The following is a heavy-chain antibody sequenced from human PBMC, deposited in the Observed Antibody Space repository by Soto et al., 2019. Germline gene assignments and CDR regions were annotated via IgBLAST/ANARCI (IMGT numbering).Heavy chain of an antibody. Sequence: QVQLVQSGAEVKKPGSSVKVSCKASGGTFRNYAFSWVRQAPGQGLEWMGEVIPIFGTTPYAQKFQGRVTITADESTNTAYMELSSLRSEETAVYYCARRFIKDHGGNHDALDIWGKGTMVPVSS. V-gene: IGHV1-69*01. CDR1: GGTFRNYA. D-gene: IGHD4-17*01. CDR2: VIPIFGTT. CDR3: ARRFIKDHGGNHDALDI. J-gene: IGHJ3*02.